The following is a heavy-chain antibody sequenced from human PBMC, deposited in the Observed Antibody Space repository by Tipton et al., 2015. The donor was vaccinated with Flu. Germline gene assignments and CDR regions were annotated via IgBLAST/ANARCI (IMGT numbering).Heavy chain of an antibody. D-gene: IGHD3-22*01. Sequence: GLVKPSETLSLTCTVSGGSVSSGSYYWSWIRQPPGKGLEWIGHIYYSGSTNYNPSLKSRVTISADTSKNQFSLKLNSVTAADTALYYCARTASSGYRYWFDPWGQGILVTVSS. CDR1: GGSVSSGSYY. CDR3: ARTASSGYRYWFDP. J-gene: IGHJ5*02. V-gene: IGHV4-61*01. CDR2: IYYSGST.